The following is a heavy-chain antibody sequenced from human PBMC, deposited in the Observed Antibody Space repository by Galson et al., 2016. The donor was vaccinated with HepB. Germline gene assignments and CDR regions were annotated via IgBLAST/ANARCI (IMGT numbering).Heavy chain of an antibody. D-gene: IGHD2-2*01. CDR3: ARPRDKLVVVPPVISAYYYYPMDV. V-gene: IGHV1-3*01. Sequence: SVKVSCKASGYPFTSYAIHWVRQAPGQRLEWMGWINGATGNTKYSQKFQGRVTITRDTSASTAYIEVTSLRSGDTAVYYCARPRDKLVVVPPVISAYYYYPMDVWGQGTTVTVSS. CDR1: GYPFTSYA. CDR2: INGATGNT. J-gene: IGHJ6*02.